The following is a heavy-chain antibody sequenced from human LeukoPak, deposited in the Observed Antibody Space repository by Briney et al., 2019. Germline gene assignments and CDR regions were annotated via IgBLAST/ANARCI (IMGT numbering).Heavy chain of an antibody. J-gene: IGHJ3*02. CDR3: ARDTDAFDI. Sequence: GGSLRLSCAASGFTYSSFSMNWVRQDPGKGLEWVSSISSSTSYMHYVDSVKGRFTISRDNAKNSLYLQMNGLRAEDTGIYYCARDTDAFDIWGRGTMVTVSS. CDR1: GFTYSSFS. V-gene: IGHV3-21*01. CDR2: ISSSTSYM.